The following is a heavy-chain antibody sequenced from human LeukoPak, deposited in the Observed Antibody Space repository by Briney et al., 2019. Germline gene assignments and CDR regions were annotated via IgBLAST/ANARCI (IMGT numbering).Heavy chain of an antibody. CDR3: ARDVGYCSSTSCSDY. V-gene: IGHV3-30*02. D-gene: IGHD2-2*01. J-gene: IGHJ4*02. Sequence: GGSLRLSCAASGFTFSSYGMHWVRQAPGKGLEWVAFIRYDGSNKYYADSVKGRFTISRDNSKNTLYLQMNSLRAEDTAVYYCARDVGYCSSTSCSDYWGQGTLVTVSS. CDR2: IRYDGSNK. CDR1: GFTFSSYG.